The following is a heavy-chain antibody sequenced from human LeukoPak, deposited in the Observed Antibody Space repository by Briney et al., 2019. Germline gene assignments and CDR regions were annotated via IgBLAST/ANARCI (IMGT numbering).Heavy chain of an antibody. Sequence: SETLSLTCTVSSGPINSYYWSWIRQPPGKGLEWIEYIHYSGNTNYNPSLKTRVSISLDTSKNQFSLKVRSVTAADTALYYCARDQWLLRYWGQGTLVTVSS. CDR1: SGPINSYY. J-gene: IGHJ4*02. V-gene: IGHV4-59*01. CDR2: IHYSGNT. CDR3: ARDQWLLRY. D-gene: IGHD6-19*01.